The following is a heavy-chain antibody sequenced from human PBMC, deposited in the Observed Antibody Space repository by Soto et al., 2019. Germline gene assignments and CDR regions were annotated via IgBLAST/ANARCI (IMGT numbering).Heavy chain of an antibody. D-gene: IGHD6-6*01. CDR2: INPNNGDT. CDR3: VRGRAARSSNYYGMDV. CDR1: GYTFTAYH. Sequence: ASVEVSCKASGYTFTAYHLHWVRRARGQGLEWMAWINPNNGDTNFARKFQGRVTMTRDTSASTAYMELSRLTSDDTAVYYCVRGRAARSSNYYGMDVWGQGTTVTVSS. V-gene: IGHV1-2*02. J-gene: IGHJ6*02.